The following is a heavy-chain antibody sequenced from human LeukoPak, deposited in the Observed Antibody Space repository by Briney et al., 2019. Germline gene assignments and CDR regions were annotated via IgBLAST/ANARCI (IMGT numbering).Heavy chain of an antibody. D-gene: IGHD3-3*01. CDR1: GFTFSSYN. CDR3: ASRRITIFGVVISDY. CDR2: ISSSSSYI. Sequence: GGSLRLSCAASGFTFSSYNMNWVRQAPGKGLEWVSSISSSSSYIYYADSVKGRFTISRDNAKNSLYLQMNSLRAEDTAVYYCASRRITIFGVVISDYWGQGTLVTVSS. J-gene: IGHJ4*02. V-gene: IGHV3-21*01.